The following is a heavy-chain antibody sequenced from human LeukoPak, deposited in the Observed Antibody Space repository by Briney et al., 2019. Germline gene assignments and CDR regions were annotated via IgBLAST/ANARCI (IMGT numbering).Heavy chain of an antibody. CDR2: ISNTGNTI. CDR1: GFAYSDYY. D-gene: IGHD6-19*01. Sequence: GGSLRLSCAASGFAYSDYYMSWIRQAPGKGLEWVSYISNTGNTIYYADSVKGRFTISRDNAKNSLYLQMNSLRAEDTALYYCAKDRGYSSGWTIDYWGQGTLVTVSS. CDR3: AKDRGYSSGWTIDY. V-gene: IGHV3-11*01. J-gene: IGHJ4*02.